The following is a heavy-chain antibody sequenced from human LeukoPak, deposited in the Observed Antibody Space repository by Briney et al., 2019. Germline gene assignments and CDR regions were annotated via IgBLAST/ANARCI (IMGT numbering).Heavy chain of an antibody. CDR2: IKSDGST. Sequence: GGSLRLSCAASGFTFSSYWMHWVRQAPGKGLVWVSRIKSDGSTNYADSVKGRFTISRDNSKNTLYLQMNSLRAEDTAVYYCARALTVQQWLAFDYWGQGTLVTVSS. CDR1: GFTFSSYW. J-gene: IGHJ4*02. V-gene: IGHV3-74*01. CDR3: ARALTVQQWLAFDY. D-gene: IGHD6-19*01.